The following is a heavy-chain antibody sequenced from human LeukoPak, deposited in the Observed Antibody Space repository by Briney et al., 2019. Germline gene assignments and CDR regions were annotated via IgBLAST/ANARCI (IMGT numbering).Heavy chain of an antibody. CDR2: IYYSGST. CDR1: GGSISSSSYY. CDR3: ARESQRTNWFDP. J-gene: IGHJ5*02. Sequence: SETLSLTCTVSGGSISSSSYYWGWIRQPPGKGLEWIGSIYYSGSTYYNPSLKSRVTISVDTSKNQFSLKLSSVTAADTAAYYCARESQRTNWFDPWGQGTLVTVSS. V-gene: IGHV4-39*01.